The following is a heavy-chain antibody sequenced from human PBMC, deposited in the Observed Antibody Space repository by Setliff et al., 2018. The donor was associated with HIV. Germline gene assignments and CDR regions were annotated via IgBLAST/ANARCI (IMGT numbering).Heavy chain of an antibody. D-gene: IGHD6-13*01. CDR1: GYTFTSYA. Sequence: GASVKVSCKASGYTFTSYALNWVRQAPGQGLEWMGWINTNSGNPMSAQGFTGRFVFSLDTSVSTAYLQISSLKAEDTAVYYCARDGAAAGPWAFDIWGQGTMVTVSS. V-gene: IGHV7-4-1*02. J-gene: IGHJ3*02. CDR3: ARDGAAAGPWAFDI. CDR2: INTNSGNP.